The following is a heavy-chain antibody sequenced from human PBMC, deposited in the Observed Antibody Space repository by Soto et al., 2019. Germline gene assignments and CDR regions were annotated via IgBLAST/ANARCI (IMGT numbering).Heavy chain of an antibody. CDR1: GFTFSSYA. CDR3: AKVGTGSTSWYYYYMDV. Sequence: EVQLLESGGGLVQPGGSLRLSCAASGFTFSSYAMSWVRQAPGKGLEWVSAISGSGGSTYYADSVKGRFTISRDNSKNTLYLQMNSLRAEDTAVYYCAKVGTGSTSWYYYYMDVWGKGTTVTVSS. J-gene: IGHJ6*03. D-gene: IGHD2-2*01. CDR2: ISGSGGST. V-gene: IGHV3-23*01.